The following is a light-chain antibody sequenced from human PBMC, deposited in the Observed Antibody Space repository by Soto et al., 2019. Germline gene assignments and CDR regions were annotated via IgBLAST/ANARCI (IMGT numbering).Light chain of an antibody. CDR1: QNILTY. J-gene: IGKJ3*01. V-gene: IGKV1-39*01. CDR2: GAS. Sequence: DIQMTQSPSSLSASVGDNVTMSCRASQNILTYLNWYQQNPGRAPKLLIFGASILQDGVPSRFSGIGSGTEFTLTITSLRPEDFATYFCQQTYRSPFTFGPGTKGDVK. CDR3: QQTYRSPFT.